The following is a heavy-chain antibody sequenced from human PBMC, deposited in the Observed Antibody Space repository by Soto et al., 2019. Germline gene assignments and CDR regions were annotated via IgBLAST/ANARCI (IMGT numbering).Heavy chain of an antibody. CDR2: ISYDGSNK. J-gene: IGHJ4*02. CDR1: GFTFSSYA. Sequence: QVQLVESGGGVVQPGRSLRLSCAASGFTFSSYAMHWVRQAPGKGLEWVAVISYDGSNKYYADSVKGRFTISRDNSKNTLYLQMNSLRAEDTAVYYCARDMVRWLQSLGYFDYWGQGTLVTVSS. D-gene: IGHD5-12*01. V-gene: IGHV3-30-3*01. CDR3: ARDMVRWLQSLGYFDY.